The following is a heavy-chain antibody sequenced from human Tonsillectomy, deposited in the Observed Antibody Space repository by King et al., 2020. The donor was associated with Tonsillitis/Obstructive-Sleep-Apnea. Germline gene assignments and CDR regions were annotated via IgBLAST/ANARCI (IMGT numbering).Heavy chain of an antibody. D-gene: IGHD4-11*01. J-gene: IGHJ4*02. CDR1: GFTFGDYT. CDR3: ARERWAYSDGVEF. CDR2: IRSNGYGGTT. Sequence: VQLVESGGGLVQPGGSLRLSCTASGFTFGDYTMNWVRQAPGKGLEWVGFIRSNGYGGTTEYAASVKGRFTISRDDSKSIAYLQMNSLKTEDTAVYYCARERWAYSDGVEFWGQGTLVTVSS. V-gene: IGHV3-49*04.